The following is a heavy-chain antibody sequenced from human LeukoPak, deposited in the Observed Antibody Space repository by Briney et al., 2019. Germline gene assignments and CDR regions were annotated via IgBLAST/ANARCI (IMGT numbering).Heavy chain of an antibody. V-gene: IGHV4-34*01. Sequence: SETLSLTCAVYGGSFSGYYWSWIRQPPGKGLEWIGEINHSGSTNYNPSLKSRVTISVDTSKNQFSLKLSSATAADTAVYYCARGSYDYVWGSFHPPYYFDYWGQGTLVTVSS. J-gene: IGHJ4*02. D-gene: IGHD3-16*01. CDR1: GGSFSGYY. CDR3: ARGSYDYVWGSFHPPYYFDY. CDR2: INHSGST.